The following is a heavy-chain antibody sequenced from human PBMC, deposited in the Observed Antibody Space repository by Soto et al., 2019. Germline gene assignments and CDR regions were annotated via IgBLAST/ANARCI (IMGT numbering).Heavy chain of an antibody. Sequence: QVQLVQSGADVKKPGSSVKVSCKASGGTFSSYTISWVRQAPGQGLEWMGRIIPILGIANYAQKFQGRVTITADKATRTAYMELSSLRSEDTAVYYCARDDYGDYALDYWGQVTLVTVSS. CDR2: IIPILGIA. CDR1: GGTFSSYT. J-gene: IGHJ4*02. CDR3: ARDDYGDYALDY. D-gene: IGHD4-17*01. V-gene: IGHV1-69*08.